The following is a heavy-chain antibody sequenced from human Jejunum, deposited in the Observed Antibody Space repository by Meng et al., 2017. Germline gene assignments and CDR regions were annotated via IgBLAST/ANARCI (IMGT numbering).Heavy chain of an antibody. J-gene: IGHJ4*02. Sequence: EVQLVGSGGGLVQPGGSLRLSCAASGFTFSSHTLSWVRQAPGKGLEWVSSISVSTSNTYYADSVKGRFTISRDNSKNTLYLQMNSLRAEDTAVYYCAKLTTNWGQGTLVTVSS. CDR3: AKLTTN. D-gene: IGHD1-14*01. CDR1: GFTFSSHT. V-gene: IGHV3-23*04. CDR2: ISVSTSNT.